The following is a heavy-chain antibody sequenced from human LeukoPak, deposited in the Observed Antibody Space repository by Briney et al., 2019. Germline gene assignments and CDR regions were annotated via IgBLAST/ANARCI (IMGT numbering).Heavy chain of an antibody. CDR3: ARVVAGSVCDY. Sequence: GGTLRLSCAASGFTFSSYWMNWVRQAPGKGLEWVANIKQDGSEKYYVDSVKGRFTISRDNAKDSLYLQMNSLRAEDTAVYYCARVVAGSVCDYWAREPWSPSPQ. D-gene: IGHD6-19*01. V-gene: IGHV3-7*02. CDR2: IKQDGSEK. J-gene: IGHJ4*02. CDR1: GFTFSSYW.